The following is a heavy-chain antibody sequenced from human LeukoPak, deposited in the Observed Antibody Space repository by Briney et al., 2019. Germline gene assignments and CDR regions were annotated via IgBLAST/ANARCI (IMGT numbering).Heavy chain of an antibody. Sequence: SETLSLTCTVSGGSISSYYWSWIRQPAGKGLEWIGRIYTSGSTNYNPSLKSRVTMSVDTSKNQFSLKLSSVTAADTAVYYCARGSTMVRGVYYYYGMDVWGQGITVTVSS. CDR2: IYTSGST. CDR1: GGSISSYY. CDR3: ARGSTMVRGVYYYYGMDV. V-gene: IGHV4-4*07. D-gene: IGHD3-10*01. J-gene: IGHJ6*02.